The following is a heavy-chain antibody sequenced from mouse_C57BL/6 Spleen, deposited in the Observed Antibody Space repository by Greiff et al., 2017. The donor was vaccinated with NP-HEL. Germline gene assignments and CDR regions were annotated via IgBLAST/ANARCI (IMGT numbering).Heavy chain of an antibody. V-gene: IGHV1-26*01. J-gene: IGHJ2*01. CDR3: APAEGDY. CDR1: GYTFTDYY. CDR2: INPNNGGT. Sequence: EVQLQQSGPELVKPGASVKISCKASGYTFTDYYMNWVKQSHGKSLEWIGDINPNNGGTSYNQKFKGKATLTVDKSSSTAYMELRSLTSEDSAVYYSAPAEGDYWGQGTTLTVSS.